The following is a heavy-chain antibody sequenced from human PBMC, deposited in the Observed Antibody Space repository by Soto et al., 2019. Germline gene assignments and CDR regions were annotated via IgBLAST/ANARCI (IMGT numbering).Heavy chain of an antibody. CDR3: AKDSRLELRNYFDY. CDR2: ISYDGSNK. D-gene: IGHD1-7*01. Sequence: SLRLSCAASGFTFSSYGMHWVRQAPGKGLEWVAVISYDGSNKYYADSVKGRFTISRDNSKNTLYLQMNSLRAEDTAVYYCAKDSRLELRNYFDYWGQGTLVTVSS. J-gene: IGHJ4*02. V-gene: IGHV3-30*18. CDR1: GFTFSSYG.